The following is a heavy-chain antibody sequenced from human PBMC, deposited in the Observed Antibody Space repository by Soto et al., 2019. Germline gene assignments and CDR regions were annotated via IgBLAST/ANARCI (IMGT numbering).Heavy chain of an antibody. V-gene: IGHV3-30-3*01. D-gene: IGHD6-6*01. Sequence: PGGSLRLSCVASGFIFSGYAMHWARQAPGKGLEWVALISPAGTNQYYADSAKGRFTISRDNSKNTLYLQMNSLRPEDTGLYYCARENSRISPRLFQHWGQGTLVTVSS. CDR1: GFIFSGYA. CDR2: ISPAGTNQ. J-gene: IGHJ1*01. CDR3: ARENSRISPRLFQH.